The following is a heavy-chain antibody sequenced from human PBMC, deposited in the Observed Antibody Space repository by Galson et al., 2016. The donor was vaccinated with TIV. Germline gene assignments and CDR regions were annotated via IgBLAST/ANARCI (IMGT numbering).Heavy chain of an antibody. CDR2: IPYDGDKK. D-gene: IGHD5-18*01. CDR3: AKDRQWIPSTLDH. Sequence: SLRLSCAASGFNFNNYGMYWVRQAPGKGLEWVAFIPYDGDKKDYGDSVKGRFTISRDSSKNTVFLQMNSLRAEDTAIYYCAKDRQWIPSTLDHWGQGTLVTVSS. V-gene: IGHV3-30*02. CDR1: GFNFNNYG. J-gene: IGHJ4*02.